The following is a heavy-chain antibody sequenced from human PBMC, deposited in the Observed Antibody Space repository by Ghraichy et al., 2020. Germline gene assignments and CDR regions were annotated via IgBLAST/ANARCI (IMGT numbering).Heavy chain of an antibody. Sequence: SETLSLTCAVSGGSISSGGYSWSWIRQPPGKGLEWIGYIYHSGSTYYNPSLKSRVTISVDRSKNQFSLKLSSVTAADTAVYYCARGSNSGYSYGYPYYYYYGMDVWGQGTTVTVSS. CDR3: ARGSNSGYSYGYPYYYYYGMDV. D-gene: IGHD5-18*01. V-gene: IGHV4-30-2*01. J-gene: IGHJ6*02. CDR1: GGSISSGGYS. CDR2: IYHSGST.